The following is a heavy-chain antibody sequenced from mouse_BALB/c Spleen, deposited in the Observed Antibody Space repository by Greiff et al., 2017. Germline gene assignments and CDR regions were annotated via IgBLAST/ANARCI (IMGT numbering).Heavy chain of an antibody. CDR3: ARCLYAMDY. CDR1: GFSLTSYG. Sequence: VMLVESGPGLVAPSQSLSITCTVSGFSLTSYGLHWVRQPPGKGLEWLGVIWAGGSTNYNPALMSRLSISKDNSKSQVFLKMNNLQTDDTAMYYCARCLYAMDYWGQGTSVTVSS. CDR2: IWAGGST. J-gene: IGHJ4*01. V-gene: IGHV2-9*02.